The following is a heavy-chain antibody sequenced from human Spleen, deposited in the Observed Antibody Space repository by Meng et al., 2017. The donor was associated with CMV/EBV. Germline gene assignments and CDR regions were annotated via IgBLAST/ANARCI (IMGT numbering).Heavy chain of an antibody. Sequence: LWQAGAELKQPGPQVKVSCKASGGTFSSYASSWVRQAPGQGLEWMGGIIPIFGTANYAQKFQGRVTITADESTSTAYMELSSLRSEDTAVYYCARVRPNGSGSYHLWPWGQGTVVTVSS. CDR3: ARVRPNGSGSYHLWP. CDR1: GGTFSSYA. CDR2: IIPIFGTA. D-gene: IGHD3-10*01. V-gene: IGHV1-69*01. J-gene: IGHJ5*02.